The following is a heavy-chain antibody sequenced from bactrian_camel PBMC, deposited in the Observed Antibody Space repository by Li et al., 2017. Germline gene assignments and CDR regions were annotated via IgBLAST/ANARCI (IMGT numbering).Heavy chain of an antibody. CDR2: IVTGDGRT. D-gene: IGHD6*01. CDR3: ANTVAGSPYY. CDR1: GYTFSSAV. V-gene: IGHV3S40*01. Sequence: VQLVESGGGFVQSGGSLRLSCAASGYTFSSAVMGWFRQPPGKEREGIATIVTGDGRTTYADSVMGRFTISRDNAKNTVYLQLNSLKTEDMAMYYCANTVAGSPYYWGQGTQVTVS. J-gene: IGHJ4*01.